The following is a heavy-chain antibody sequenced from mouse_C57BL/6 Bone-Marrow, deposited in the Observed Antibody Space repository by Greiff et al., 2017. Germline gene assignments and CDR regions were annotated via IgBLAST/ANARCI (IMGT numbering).Heavy chain of an antibody. V-gene: IGHV6-6*01. D-gene: IGHD1-1*01. CDR3: TSHDGSNHDMDY. CDR1: GFTFSDAW. CDR2: LSNKANNHAT. Sequence: EVKLQESGGGLVQPGGSMKLSCAASGFTFSDAWMDWVRQSPEKGLEWVAELSNKANNHATYYAESGKGRFTTPRDASKSCVYLRMHRLEAEDTGFYSSTSHDGSNHDMDYWGQGTTVTVSS. J-gene: IGHJ2*01.